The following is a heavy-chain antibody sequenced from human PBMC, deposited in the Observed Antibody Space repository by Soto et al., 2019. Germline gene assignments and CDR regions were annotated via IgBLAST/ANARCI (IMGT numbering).Heavy chain of an antibody. CDR3: ARDSGTWAFDY. D-gene: IGHD1-26*01. CDR2: IYYTGST. Sequence: SETLSLTCTVSGGSISSYYWSWIRQPPGKGLEWIGYIYYTGSTNYNPSLKSRVTISVDTSKNQFSLKLSSVTALDTAVYYCARDSGTWAFDYWGQGTLVTVSS. CDR1: GGSISSYY. J-gene: IGHJ4*02. V-gene: IGHV4-59*01.